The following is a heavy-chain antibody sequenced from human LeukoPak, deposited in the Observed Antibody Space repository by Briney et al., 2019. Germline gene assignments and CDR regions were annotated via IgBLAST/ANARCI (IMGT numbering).Heavy chain of an antibody. J-gene: IGHJ6*03. Sequence: SETLSLTCTVSGGSISSHYWSWIRQPPGKGLEWIGYIYYSGSTNYNPSLKSRVTISVDTSKNQFSLKLSSVTAADTAVYYCARTYYDYVWGSYRYHYYYYMDVWGKGTTVTVSS. CDR1: GGSISSHY. CDR2: IYYSGST. D-gene: IGHD3-16*02. V-gene: IGHV4-59*11. CDR3: ARTYYDYVWGSYRYHYYYYMDV.